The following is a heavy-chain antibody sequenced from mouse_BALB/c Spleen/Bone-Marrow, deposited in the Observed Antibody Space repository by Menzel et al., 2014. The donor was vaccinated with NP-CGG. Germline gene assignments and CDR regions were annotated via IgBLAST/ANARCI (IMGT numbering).Heavy chain of an antibody. CDR2: INGGSNTI. CDR3: VRGTTPLRYFYI. V-gene: IGHV5-17*02. Sequence: EVKLVESGGGLVQPGGSRKLSCAASGFTFSSFGMHWIRQAPEKGLEWVAYINGGSNTIYYADTVKGRFTISRDNPKNTLFLQKSSLKSEDTAIYFCVRGTTPLRYFYICGAETTLTVSS. D-gene: IGHD1-1*01. CDR1: GFTFSSFG. J-gene: IGHJ1*01.